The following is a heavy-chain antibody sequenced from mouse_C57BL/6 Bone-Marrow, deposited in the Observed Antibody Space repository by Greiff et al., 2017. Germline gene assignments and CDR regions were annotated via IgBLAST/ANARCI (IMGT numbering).Heavy chain of an antibody. V-gene: IGHV1-64*01. J-gene: IGHJ4*01. CDR1: GYTFTSYW. D-gene: IGHD2-12*01. CDR2: IHPNSGST. Sequence: VKLQQPGAELVKPGASVKLSCKASGYTFTSYWMHWVKQRPGQGLEWIGMIHPNSGSTNYNEKFKSKATLTADKSSSTAYMQLSSLTSEDSAVCYSARNDYSYAMDYWGQGTSVTVSS. CDR3: ARNDYSYAMDY.